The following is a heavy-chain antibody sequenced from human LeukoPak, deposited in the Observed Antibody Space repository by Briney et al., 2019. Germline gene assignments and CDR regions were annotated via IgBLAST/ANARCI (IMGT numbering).Heavy chain of an antibody. V-gene: IGHV4-59*12. D-gene: IGHD3-10*01. CDR1: GGSISSYY. Sequence: PSETLSLTCTVSGGSISSYYWSWIRQPPGKGLEWIGYIYYSGSTNYNPSLKSRVTISVDTSKNQFSLKLSSVTAADTAVYYCARDNGFGSGSYLAMGYWGQGALVTVSS. CDR2: IYYSGST. CDR3: ARDNGFGSGSYLAMGY. J-gene: IGHJ4*02.